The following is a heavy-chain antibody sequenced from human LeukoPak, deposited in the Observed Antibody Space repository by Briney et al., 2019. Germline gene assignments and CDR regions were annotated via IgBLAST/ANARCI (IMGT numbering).Heavy chain of an antibody. J-gene: IGHJ6*01. Sequence: SETLSLTCIVSGGSISRSTYYWGWIRQPPGKGPELTESISFSGNTYYTPSLNSRVTISVDTSNNHFSLKLSSVTAADTAMYYCARFFSGYNSYYYYGMDVWGQGTTVTVSS. CDR2: ISFSGNT. CDR1: GGSISRSTYY. CDR3: ARFFSGYNSYYYYGMDV. D-gene: IGHD5-12*01. V-gene: IGHV4-39*02.